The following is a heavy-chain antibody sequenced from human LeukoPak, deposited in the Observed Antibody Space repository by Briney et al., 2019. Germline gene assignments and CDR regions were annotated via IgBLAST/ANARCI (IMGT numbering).Heavy chain of an antibody. J-gene: IGHJ4*02. V-gene: IGHV4-61*01. CDR2: IYYNGIA. Sequence: PSETLSLICSVSGGSVNSGSYYWSWIRQPPGKGLEWIGYIYYNGIANYNPSLKSRVTISLDTSKNQFSLKLTSVTPADTAVYYCARDNIAAAGTSVYWGQGTLVTVSS. CDR3: ARDNIAAAGTSVY. D-gene: IGHD6-13*01. CDR1: GGSVNSGSYY.